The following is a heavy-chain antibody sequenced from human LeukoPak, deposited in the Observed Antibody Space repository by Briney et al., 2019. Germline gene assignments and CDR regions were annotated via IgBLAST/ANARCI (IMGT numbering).Heavy chain of an antibody. CDR2: ISYDGSNK. CDR1: GFTFSSYA. V-gene: IGHV3-30*04. CDR3: ARVAYSVPDY. D-gene: IGHD3-10*02. Sequence: PGGSLRLSCAASGFTFSSYAMHWVRQAPGKGLEWVAVISYDGSNKYYANSVKGRFTISRDNSKNTLYLQMNSLRAEDTAVYYCARVAYSVPDYWGQGTLVTVSS. J-gene: IGHJ4*02.